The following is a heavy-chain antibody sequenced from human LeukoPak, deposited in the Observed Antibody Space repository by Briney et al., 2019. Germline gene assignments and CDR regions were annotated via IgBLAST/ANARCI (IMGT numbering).Heavy chain of an antibody. CDR1: GYTFINYY. D-gene: IGHD2-15*01. V-gene: IGHV1-46*01. CDR2: INPSGGIT. CDR3: ARSGGWNYYGMDV. Sequence: ASVKVSCKASGYTFINYYLHWVRQAPGQGLEWMGMINPSGGITNYALKFQGRDTMTRDTSTSTVYMELRSLRFEDTAVYYCARSGGWNYYGMDVWGQGTTVTVSS. J-gene: IGHJ6*02.